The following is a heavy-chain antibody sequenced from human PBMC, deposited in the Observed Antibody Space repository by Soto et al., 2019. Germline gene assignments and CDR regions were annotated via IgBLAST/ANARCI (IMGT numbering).Heavy chain of an antibody. Sequence: ASVKVSCKASGYTFTNYDISWVRQAPGQGLEWMGWMNPSSGNTGYAQKFQGRVTMTRNTSTNTAYMELSSLRSEDAAMYYCARSVTTRGYYYGLDVWGQGTTVTVSS. CDR3: ARSVTTRGYYYGLDV. D-gene: IGHD3-3*01. J-gene: IGHJ6*02. CDR1: GYTFTNYD. V-gene: IGHV1-8*01. CDR2: MNPSSGNT.